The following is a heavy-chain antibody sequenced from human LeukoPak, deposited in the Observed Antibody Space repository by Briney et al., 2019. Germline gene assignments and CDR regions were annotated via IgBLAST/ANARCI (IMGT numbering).Heavy chain of an antibody. CDR3: AKDLSGAGTSYYYYMDV. Sequence: SETLSLTCTVSGGSISSYYWSWIRQPPGKGLEWIGYIYYSGSTNYNPSLKSRVTISVDTSKNQFSLNLGSVTAAHTAVYYCAKDLSGAGTSYYYYMDVWGKGTTVTVSS. D-gene: IGHD6-13*01. J-gene: IGHJ6*03. CDR2: IYYSGST. V-gene: IGHV4-59*01. CDR1: GGSISSYY.